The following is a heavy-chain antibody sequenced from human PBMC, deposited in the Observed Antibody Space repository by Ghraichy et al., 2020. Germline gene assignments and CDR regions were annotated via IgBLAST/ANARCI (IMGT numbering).Heavy chain of an antibody. D-gene: IGHD3-22*01. CDR1: GFTFSSYG. Sequence: GGSLRLSCAASGFTFSSYGMHWVRQAPGKGLEWVAVIWYDGSNKYYADSVKGRFTISRDNSKNMLYLQMNSLRAEDTAVYYCAREYYDSSGLPTGPFDPWGQGTLVTVSS. CDR3: AREYYDSSGLPTGPFDP. CDR2: IWYDGSNK. J-gene: IGHJ5*02. V-gene: IGHV3-33*01.